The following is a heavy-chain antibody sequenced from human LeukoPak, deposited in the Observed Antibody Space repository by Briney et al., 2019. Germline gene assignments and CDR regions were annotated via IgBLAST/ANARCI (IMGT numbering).Heavy chain of an antibody. D-gene: IGHD6-13*01. J-gene: IGHJ4*02. V-gene: IGHV1-69*06. CDR1: GGTFSSYA. CDR3: ARDRGGSIAAAGTFDY. CDR2: IIPIFGTA. Sequence: SVKVSCKASGGTFSSYAISWVRQAPGQGLEWMGGIIPIFGTANYAQKFQGRVTITADKSTSTAYMELSSLRSEDTAVYYCARDRGGSIAAAGTFDYWGQGTLVTVPS.